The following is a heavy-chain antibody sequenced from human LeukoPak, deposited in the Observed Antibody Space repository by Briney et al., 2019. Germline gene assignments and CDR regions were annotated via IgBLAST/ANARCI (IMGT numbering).Heavy chain of an antibody. CDR3: AREAPYCTSTSCQWRGPGAFDI. D-gene: IGHD2-2*01. CDR1: GFTFSSYA. Sequence: PGGSLRLSCSASGFTFSSYAISWVRQAPGQGLECMGGIIPMIGTANYAQKFQGRVTITADESTSTAYMELSRLRSEDTAVYYCAREAPYCTSTSCQWRGPGAFDIWGQGTMVTVSS. V-gene: IGHV1-69*01. CDR2: IIPMIGTA. J-gene: IGHJ3*02.